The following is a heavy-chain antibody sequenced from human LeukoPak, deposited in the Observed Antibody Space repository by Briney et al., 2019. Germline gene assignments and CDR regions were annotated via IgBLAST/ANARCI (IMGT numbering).Heavy chain of an antibody. CDR3: AKGGAITIFGVVRGVNAFDI. V-gene: IGHV3-23*01. J-gene: IGHJ3*02. CDR1: GFTFSSYA. Sequence: GGSLRLSCAASGFTFSSYAMSWVRQAPGKGLEWVSAISGSGGTTYYADSVKGRFTVSRDNPKNTLYLQMNSLRAEDTAVYYCAKGGAITIFGVVRGVNAFDIWGQGTMVTVSS. CDR2: ISGSGGTT. D-gene: IGHD3-3*01.